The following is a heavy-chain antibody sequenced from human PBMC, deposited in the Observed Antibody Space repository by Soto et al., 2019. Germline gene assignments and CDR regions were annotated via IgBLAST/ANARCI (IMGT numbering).Heavy chain of an antibody. D-gene: IGHD1-26*01. Sequence: SETLSLTCAVSGGSISSSNWWSWVRQPPGKGLEWIGEIYHSGSTNYNPSLKSRVTISVDKSKNQFSLKLSSVTAADTAVYYCARDERPSGSYYYYYGMDVWGQGTTVTVSS. V-gene: IGHV4-4*02. CDR1: GGSISSSNW. CDR3: ARDERPSGSYYYYYGMDV. J-gene: IGHJ6*02. CDR2: IYHSGST.